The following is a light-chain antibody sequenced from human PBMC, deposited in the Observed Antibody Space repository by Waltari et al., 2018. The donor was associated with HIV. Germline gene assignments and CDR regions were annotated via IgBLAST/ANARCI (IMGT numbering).Light chain of an antibody. CDR2: EVT. J-gene: IGLJ3*02. CDR1: SSDIGGYNL. CDR3: CSYAGSSTLV. V-gene: IGLV2-23*02. Sequence: QSALTQPASVSGSPGQSITISCSGTSSDIGGYNLVSWYQQHPAKAPKLILFEVTKRPSGVSDRFSGSKSGNTASLTISGLQAEDESDYYCCSYAGSSTLVFGGGTKLTVL.